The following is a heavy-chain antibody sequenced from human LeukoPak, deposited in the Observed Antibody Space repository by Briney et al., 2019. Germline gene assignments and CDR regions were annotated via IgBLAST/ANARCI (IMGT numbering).Heavy chain of an antibody. Sequence: PGGSLRLSCAASGFTFSSYWMSWVRQAPGKGLEWVANIKQDGSEKYYVDSVKGRFTISRDNAKNSLYLQMNSLRAEDTAVYYCAREGRYGYGDAFDIWGQGTMVTVSS. V-gene: IGHV3-7*01. CDR3: AREGRYGYGDAFDI. D-gene: IGHD5-18*01. CDR1: GFTFSSYW. J-gene: IGHJ3*02. CDR2: IKQDGSEK.